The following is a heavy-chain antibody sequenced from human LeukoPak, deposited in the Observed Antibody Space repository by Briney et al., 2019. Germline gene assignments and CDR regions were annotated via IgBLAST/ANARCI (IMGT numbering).Heavy chain of an antibody. CDR1: GFPFSGYW. CDR3: AKNIAAPGRVDYQLYGMDE. Sequence: GGSLRLSCAASGFPFSGYWMTWVRQAPGKGLQWVASIKQDASDSRHVDSVKGRFTISRDNAKNSLFLQMNTLRPGDTAVYYCAKNIAAPGRVDYQLYGMDEWGQGTTVTVSS. CDR2: IKQDASDS. V-gene: IGHV3-7*01. J-gene: IGHJ6*02. D-gene: IGHD6-25*01.